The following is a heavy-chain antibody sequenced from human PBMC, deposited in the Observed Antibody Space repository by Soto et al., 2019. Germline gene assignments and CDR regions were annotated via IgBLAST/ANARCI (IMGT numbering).Heavy chain of an antibody. CDR2: IYYSGST. CDR1: GGSISSSSCY. V-gene: IGHV4-39*01. Sequence: PSETLSLTCTVSGGSISSSSCYWGWIRQPPGKGLEWIGSIYYSGSTYYNPSLKSRVTISVDTSKNQFSLKLSSVTAADTAVYYCARVKPSNGMDVWGQGTTVTVSS. CDR3: ARVKPSNGMDV. J-gene: IGHJ6*02.